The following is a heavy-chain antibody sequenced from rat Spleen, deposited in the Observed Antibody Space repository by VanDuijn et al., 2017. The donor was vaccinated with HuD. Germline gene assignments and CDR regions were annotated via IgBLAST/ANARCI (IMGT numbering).Heavy chain of an antibody. CDR3: ARALHTTGIPMD. V-gene: IGHV2-1*01. Sequence: QVRLEESGPRLVQPSQTLSVTCTVSGFSLTSNSVSWVRQPPGKGLEWMGVIWTGGSTAYNSLLKSRLSISRDISKSQVFLKMNSLQTEDTATYYCARALHTTGIPMDWGQGVMVTVSS. D-gene: IGHD1-9*01. CDR2: IWTGGST. J-gene: IGHJ2*01. CDR1: GFSLTSNS.